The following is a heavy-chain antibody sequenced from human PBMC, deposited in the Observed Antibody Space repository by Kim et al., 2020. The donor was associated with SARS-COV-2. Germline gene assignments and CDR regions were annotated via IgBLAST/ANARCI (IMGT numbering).Heavy chain of an antibody. CDR2: ISGRGDST. CDR1: GFTFSSYA. D-gene: IGHD5-18*01. Sequence: GGSLRLSCAASGFTFSSYAMNWVRQAPGKGLEWVSAISGRGDSTYYADSVKGRFTISRDNSQNTLYLQVNSLRAEDTAVYYCAKCGYNYGYFEGHFDYWGQGTLVTVSS. J-gene: IGHJ4*02. CDR3: AKCGYNYGYFEGHFDY. V-gene: IGHV3-23*01.